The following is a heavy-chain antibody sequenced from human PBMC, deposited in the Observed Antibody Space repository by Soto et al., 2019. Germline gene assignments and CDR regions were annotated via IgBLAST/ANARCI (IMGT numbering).Heavy chain of an antibody. J-gene: IGHJ6*02. V-gene: IGHV1-2*02. CDR2: VNPNSGCT. Sequence: ASVKVSCKASGYTFTGYYMHWVLQAPGQGLERMGWVNPNSGCTNYAQKFQGRVTMTRDTSISTAYMELSRLRSDDTAVYYCARDRGDYSNYYYYGMDVWGQGTTVTVSS. D-gene: IGHD4-4*01. CDR1: GYTFTGYY. CDR3: ARDRGDYSNYYYYGMDV.